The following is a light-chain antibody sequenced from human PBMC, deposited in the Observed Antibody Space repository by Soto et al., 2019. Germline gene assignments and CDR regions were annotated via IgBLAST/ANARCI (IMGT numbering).Light chain of an antibody. V-gene: IGLV1-40*01. CDR3: QSYDRTLSGSV. Sequence: QSVLTQPPSVSGAPGQRVTISCTGNSSNIGAGYDVLWYQQLPGTAPKLLIYGNTNRHSGVPDRFSGSKSGTSASLAITGLQAEDEADYHCQSYDRTLSGSVFGGGTKVTVL. J-gene: IGLJ3*02. CDR2: GNT. CDR1: SSNIGAGYD.